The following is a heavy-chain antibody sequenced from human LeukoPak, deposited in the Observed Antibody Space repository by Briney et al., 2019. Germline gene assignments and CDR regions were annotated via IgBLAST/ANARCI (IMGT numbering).Heavy chain of an antibody. D-gene: IGHD6-19*01. CDR1: GFTFDDYA. V-gene: IGHV3-9*01. CDR2: ISWNSGSI. Sequence: PGGSLRLSCAASGFTFDDYAMHWVRQAPGKGLEWVSGISWNSGSIGYADSVKGRFTISRDNSKNTLYLQMNSLRAEDTAVYYCARADIAVAGTRMGDYWGQGTLVTVSS. CDR3: ARADIAVAGTRMGDY. J-gene: IGHJ4*02.